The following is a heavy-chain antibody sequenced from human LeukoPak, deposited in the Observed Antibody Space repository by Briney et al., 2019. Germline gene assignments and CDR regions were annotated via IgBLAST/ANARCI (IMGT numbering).Heavy chain of an antibody. V-gene: IGHV5-51*01. D-gene: IGHD3-3*01. CDR2: IYPGDSDT. CDR3: ARLEGADFWSGYYNWFDP. CDR1: GYRFTSYW. Sequence: GESLKISCQGSGYRFTSYWIAWVRQMPGKGLEWMGIIYPGDSDTRYSPSFQGQVTISADKSISTAYLQWSSLKASDTAMYYCARLEGADFWSGYYNWFDPWGQGTLVTVSS. J-gene: IGHJ5*02.